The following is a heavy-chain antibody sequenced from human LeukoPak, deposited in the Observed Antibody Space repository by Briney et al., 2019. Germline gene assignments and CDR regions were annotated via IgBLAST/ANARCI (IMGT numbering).Heavy chain of an antibody. Sequence: AHTLVITTPALTLTCSCSGLYFSTHGAGVGWIRLRPVKSLGWLALIYWDDDKRYSPSLKSRLTITKDTSKNQVVLTMTNMDPVDTATYYCAHFYGSGDYFDYWGQGTLVTVSS. CDR3: AHFYGSGDYFDY. D-gene: IGHD3-10*01. V-gene: IGHV2-5*02. CDR1: GLYFSTHGAG. J-gene: IGHJ4*02. CDR2: IYWDDDK.